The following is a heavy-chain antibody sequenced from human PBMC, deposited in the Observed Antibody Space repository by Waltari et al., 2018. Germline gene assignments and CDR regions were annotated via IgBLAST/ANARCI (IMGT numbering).Heavy chain of an antibody. CDR2: INHSGST. Sequence: QVQLQQWGAGLLKPSEPLSLTCAVYGGSFSGYYWSWIRQPPGKGLEGVGDINHSGSTNYNPSLKSRVTISVDTSKNQFSLKLSSVTAADTAVYYCARGEGGFYDYIWGSYLPGYYYYYMDVWGKGTTVTVSS. J-gene: IGHJ6*03. D-gene: IGHD3-16*02. V-gene: IGHV4-34*01. CDR1: GGSFSGYY. CDR3: ARGEGGFYDYIWGSYLPGYYYYYMDV.